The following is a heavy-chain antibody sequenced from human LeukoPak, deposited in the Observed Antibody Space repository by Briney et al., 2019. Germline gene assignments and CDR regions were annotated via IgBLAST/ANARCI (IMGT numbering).Heavy chain of an antibody. J-gene: IGHJ5*02. CDR3: ASDNFASEA. D-gene: IGHD3-10*01. CDR2: ISYDGSNK. V-gene: IGHV3-30*04. Sequence: PGGSLRLSCAASGFTFSSYAMHWVRQAPGKGLEWVAVISYDGSNKYYADSVKGRFTISRDNSKNTLYLQMNTLRTEDTAVYYCASDNFASEAWGQGTLVTVSS. CDR1: GFTFSSYA.